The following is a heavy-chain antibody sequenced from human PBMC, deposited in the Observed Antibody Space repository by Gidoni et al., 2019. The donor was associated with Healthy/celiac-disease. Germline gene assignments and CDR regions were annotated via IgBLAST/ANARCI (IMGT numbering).Heavy chain of an antibody. Sequence: EVPLLESVGDLVQPGGSLRLSCSASGFPFSRYAMSWVRQAPGKGLEWVSAISGSGGSTYYADSVKGRFTISRDNSKNTLYLQMNSLRAEDTAVYYCAKDLTIAAAGTRFDYWGQGTLVTVSS. CDR2: ISGSGGST. J-gene: IGHJ4*02. CDR3: AKDLTIAAAGTRFDY. D-gene: IGHD6-13*01. V-gene: IGHV3-23*01. CDR1: GFPFSRYA.